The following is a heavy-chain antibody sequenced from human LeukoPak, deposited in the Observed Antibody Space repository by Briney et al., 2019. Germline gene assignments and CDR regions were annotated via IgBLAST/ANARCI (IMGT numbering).Heavy chain of an antibody. V-gene: IGHV3-21*01. Sequence: PGGSLRLSCAASGFTFSSYSMNWVRQAPGKGLEWVSSISSSSSYIYYADSVKGRFTISRDNAKNSLYLQMNSLRAEDTAVYYCAPYSSGWYYYYYGMDVWGQGTTATVSS. D-gene: IGHD6-19*01. J-gene: IGHJ6*02. CDR1: GFTFSSYS. CDR3: APYSSGWYYYYYGMDV. CDR2: ISSSSSYI.